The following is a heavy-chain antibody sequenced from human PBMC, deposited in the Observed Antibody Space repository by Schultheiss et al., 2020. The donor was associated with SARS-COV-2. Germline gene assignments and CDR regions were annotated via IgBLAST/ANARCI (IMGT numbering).Heavy chain of an antibody. CDR2: IYHSGST. Sequence: SETLSLTCAVYGGSFSGYYWSWIRQPPGKGLEWIGSIYHSGSTYYNPSLKSRVTISVDTSKNQFSLKLSSVTAADTAVYYCARGRLAIRREMFGGYGMDVWGQGTTVTVSS. V-gene: IGHV4-34*01. D-gene: IGHD3-10*02. CDR1: GGSFSGYY. J-gene: IGHJ6*02. CDR3: ARGRLAIRREMFGGYGMDV.